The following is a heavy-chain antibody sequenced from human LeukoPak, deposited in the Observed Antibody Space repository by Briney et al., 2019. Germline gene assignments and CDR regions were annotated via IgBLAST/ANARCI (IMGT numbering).Heavy chain of an antibody. V-gene: IGHV4-39*07. CDR2: INHSGST. D-gene: IGHD3-10*01. Sequence: PSETLSLTCTVSGGSISSSNYYWSWIRQPPGKGLEWIGEINHSGSTNYNPSLKSRVTISVDTSKNQFSLKLSSVTAADTAVYYCARRGYYYGSGSRRGNYYYYYMDVWGKGTTVTISS. CDR1: GGSISSSNYY. J-gene: IGHJ6*03. CDR3: ARRGYYYGSGSRRGNYYYYYMDV.